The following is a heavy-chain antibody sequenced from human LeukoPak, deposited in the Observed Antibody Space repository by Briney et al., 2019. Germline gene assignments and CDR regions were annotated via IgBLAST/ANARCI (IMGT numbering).Heavy chain of an antibody. D-gene: IGHD3-22*01. J-gene: IGHJ4*02. V-gene: IGHV3-21*01. CDR1: GLTFSNYA. Sequence: GGSLRLSCAASGLTFSNYAMSWFRQAPGKGLEWVASVNTVSSYIYYADSMRGRFTTSRDNAKNSLFLQMNSLRAEDTAVYYCARLRRNSDRSDFFYYYDHWGQGTLVTVSS. CDR2: VNTVSSYI. CDR3: ARLRRNSDRSDFFYYYDH.